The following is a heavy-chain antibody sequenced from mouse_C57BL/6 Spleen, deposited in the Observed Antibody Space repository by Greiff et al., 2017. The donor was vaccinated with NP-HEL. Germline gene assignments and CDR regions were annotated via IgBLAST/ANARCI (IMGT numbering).Heavy chain of an antibody. CDR1: GYTFTDYY. D-gene: IGHD2-3*01. V-gene: IGHV1-26*01. CDR2: INPNNGGT. Sequence: VQLQQSGPELVKPGASVKISCKASGYTFTDYYMNWVKQSHGKSLEWIGDINPNNGGTSYNQKFKGKATLTVDKFSSTAYMELRSLTSEDSAVYYCAREGWLLPYYAMDYWGQGTSVTVSS. J-gene: IGHJ4*01. CDR3: AREGWLLPYYAMDY.